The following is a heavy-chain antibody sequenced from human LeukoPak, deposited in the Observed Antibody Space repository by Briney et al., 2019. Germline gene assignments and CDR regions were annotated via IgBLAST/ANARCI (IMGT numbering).Heavy chain of an antibody. D-gene: IGHD5-12*01. V-gene: IGHV4-34*01. CDR2: INHSGST. J-gene: IGHJ4*02. CDR1: GGSFSGYY. CDR3: ARISGPPFDY. Sequence: SETLSLTCAVYGGSFSGYYWSWIRQPPGKGPEWIGEINHSGSTNYNPSLKSRVTISVDTSKNQFSLKLSSVTAADTAVYYCARISGPPFDYWGQGTLVTVSS.